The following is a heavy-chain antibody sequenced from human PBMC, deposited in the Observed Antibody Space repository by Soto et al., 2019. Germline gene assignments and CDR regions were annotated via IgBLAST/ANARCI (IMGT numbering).Heavy chain of an antibody. J-gene: IGHJ4*02. D-gene: IGHD6-6*01. Sequence: QVHLVQSGAEVKKPGASVKVSCKASGYTFTSYGITWVRQAPGQGLEWMGWISAHNGNTDYAQKLQGRVIVTRDTSTSTAYMELRILISDDTAVYYCARGRDGDYWGQGALVTVSS. V-gene: IGHV1-18*01. CDR2: ISAHNGNT. CDR1: GYTFTSYG. CDR3: ARGRDGDY.